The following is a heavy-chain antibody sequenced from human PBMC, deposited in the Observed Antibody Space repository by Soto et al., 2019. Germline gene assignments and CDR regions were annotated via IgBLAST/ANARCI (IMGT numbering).Heavy chain of an antibody. V-gene: IGHV4-59*01. CDR1: GGSISSYY. CDR2: IYYSGST. J-gene: IGHJ4*02. CDR3: ARSSLPRRDGYNLGY. Sequence: QVQLQESGPGLVKPSETLSLTCTVSGGSISSYYWSWIRQPPGKGLEWIGYIYYSGSTNYNPSLKSRVTITVATSKNQSSLKLRSVTAADTAVYYCARSSLPRRDGYNLGYWGQGTLVTVSS. D-gene: IGHD5-12*01.